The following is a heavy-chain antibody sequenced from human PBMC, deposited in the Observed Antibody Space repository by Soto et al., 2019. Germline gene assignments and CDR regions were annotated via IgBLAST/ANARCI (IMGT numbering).Heavy chain of an antibody. CDR3: ARERTGTTSMDV. CDR2: MNPNSGNT. D-gene: IGHD1-1*01. V-gene: IGHV1-8*01. J-gene: IGHJ6*02. Sequence: QVQLVQSGAEVKKPGASVKVSCKASGYTFTSYDINWVRQATGQGLEWMGWMNPNSGNTGYAQKFPGRVTMTRNTSISTAYMELSSLRSEDTAVYYWARERTGTTSMDVWGQGTTVTVSS. CDR1: GYTFTSYD.